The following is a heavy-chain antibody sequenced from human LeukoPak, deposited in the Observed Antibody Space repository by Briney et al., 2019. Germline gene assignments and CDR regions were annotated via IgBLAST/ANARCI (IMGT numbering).Heavy chain of an antibody. Sequence: PGGSLRLSCAASGFTFTSYSMNWVRQAPGKGLEWVSSISSSTSYIYYADSLKGRFTISRDNAKNSLYLQTNSLRAEDTAVYYCARDSKGYCSSTTCPDAFDIWGQGTMVTVSS. D-gene: IGHD2-2*01. CDR2: ISSSTSYI. CDR3: ARDSKGYCSSTTCPDAFDI. CDR1: GFTFTSYS. J-gene: IGHJ3*02. V-gene: IGHV3-21*01.